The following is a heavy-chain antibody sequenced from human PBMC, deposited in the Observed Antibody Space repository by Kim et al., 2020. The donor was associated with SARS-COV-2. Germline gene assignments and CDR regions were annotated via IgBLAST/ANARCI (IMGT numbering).Heavy chain of an antibody. CDR1: GGSVTSYY. V-gene: IGHV4-59*02. D-gene: IGHD6-6*01. J-gene: IGHJ4*02. CDR3: ARLQYSSPPAMVEC. CDR2: IYYSGST. Sequence: SETLSLTCSVSGGSVTSYYWSWIRQPPGKGLEWIGYIYYSGSTNYNPSLRSRVTISVDTSKNQFSLKLSSVTAADTAVYYCARLQYSSPPAMVECWGQGT.